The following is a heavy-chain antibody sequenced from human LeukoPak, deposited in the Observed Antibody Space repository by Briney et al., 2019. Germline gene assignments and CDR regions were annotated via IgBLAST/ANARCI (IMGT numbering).Heavy chain of an antibody. V-gene: IGHV3-21*01. CDR2: ISSSSSYI. CDR1: GFTFNSYA. CDR3: ARDGLTSNAFDI. D-gene: IGHD3-16*01. Sequence: GGSLRLSCAASGFTFNSYAMSWVRQAPGKGLEWVSSISSSSSYIYYADSVKGRFTISRDNAKNSLYLQMNSLRAEDTAVYYCARDGLTSNAFDIWGQGTMVTVSS. J-gene: IGHJ3*02.